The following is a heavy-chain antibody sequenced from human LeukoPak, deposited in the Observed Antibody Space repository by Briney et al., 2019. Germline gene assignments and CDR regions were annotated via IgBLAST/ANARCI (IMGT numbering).Heavy chain of an antibody. CDR3: ARDTQVGATPLEL. V-gene: IGHV1-18*01. Sequence: ASVKVSCKASGYTFTTYGISWVRQAPGQGLEWMGWITTYSGNTYYTQKLQGRVTMTTDTSTSTAYMELRSLRSDDTAVYYCARDTQVGATPLELWGQGTLVTVSS. D-gene: IGHD1-26*01. CDR2: ITTYSGNT. J-gene: IGHJ4*02. CDR1: GYTFTTYG.